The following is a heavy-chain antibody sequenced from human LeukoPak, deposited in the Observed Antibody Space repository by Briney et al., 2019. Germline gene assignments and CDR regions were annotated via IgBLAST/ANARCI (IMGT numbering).Heavy chain of an antibody. D-gene: IGHD4-23*01. V-gene: IGHV1-2*04. CDR2: INPNSGGT. Sequence: ASVKVSCKASGYTFTSYGISWVRQAPGQGLEWMGWINPNSGGTNYAQKFQGWVTMTRDTSISTAYMELTRLRSDDTAVYYCARGVETVLTPHFDYWGQGTLVTVPS. CDR3: ARGVETVLTPHFDY. J-gene: IGHJ4*02. CDR1: GYTFTSYG.